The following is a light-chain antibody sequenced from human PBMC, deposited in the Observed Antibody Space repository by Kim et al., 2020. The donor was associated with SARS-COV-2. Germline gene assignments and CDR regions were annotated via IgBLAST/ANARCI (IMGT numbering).Light chain of an antibody. Sequence: ASVGDRVTITCRASQSISIYLNWYQHKPGKAPTLLVYTASNLQSRVPSRFSGSGSGTDFTLTISGLQPDDFAIYYCQQSYTTPRTFGQGTKVDIK. CDR3: QQSYTTPRT. V-gene: IGKV1-39*01. CDR2: TAS. J-gene: IGKJ1*01. CDR1: QSISIY.